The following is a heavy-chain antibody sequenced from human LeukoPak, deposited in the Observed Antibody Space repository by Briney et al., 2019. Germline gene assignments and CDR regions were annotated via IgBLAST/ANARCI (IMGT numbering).Heavy chain of an antibody. J-gene: IGHJ4*02. D-gene: IGHD3-22*01. Sequence: GASVKVSCKASGYTFTGYYMHWVRQAPGQGLEWMGWINPNSGGTNYAQKFQGRVTMTRDTSISTAYMELSRLRSDDTAVYYCAREVFSISSGYYYDYWGQGTLVTVSS. V-gene: IGHV1-2*02. CDR2: INPNSGGT. CDR1: GYTFTGYY. CDR3: AREVFSISSGYYYDY.